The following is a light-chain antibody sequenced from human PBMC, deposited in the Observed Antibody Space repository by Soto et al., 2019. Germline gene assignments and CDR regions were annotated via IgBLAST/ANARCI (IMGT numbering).Light chain of an antibody. Sequence: DVVMTQSPVSLPVTLGQPASISCRSGQSLIYSDGNTYLSWFHQRPGLSPRRLIYRVSYRDSGVPDRFSGSGSGTDFTLKISKVEAEDLGVYYCMAGTLSYSFGQGTKVDIK. V-gene: IGKV2-30*01. J-gene: IGKJ2*03. CDR2: RVS. CDR1: QSLIYSDGNTY. CDR3: MAGTLSYS.